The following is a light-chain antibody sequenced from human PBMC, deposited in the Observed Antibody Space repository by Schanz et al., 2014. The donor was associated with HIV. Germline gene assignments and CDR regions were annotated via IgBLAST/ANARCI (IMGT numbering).Light chain of an antibody. V-gene: IGKV1-12*01. CDR3: QQANSFPPT. J-gene: IGKJ4*01. Sequence: DIQMTQSPSSVSTSVGDRVTITCRASQGIGSWLAWYQQKPGKAPKLLIYAASSLQSGVPSRFSGSGSGTDFTLIINSLQPEDFATYFCQQANSFPPTFGGGTKVEIK. CDR1: QGIGSW. CDR2: AAS.